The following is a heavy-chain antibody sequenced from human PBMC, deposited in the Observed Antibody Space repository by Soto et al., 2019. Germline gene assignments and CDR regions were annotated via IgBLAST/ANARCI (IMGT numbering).Heavy chain of an antibody. J-gene: IGHJ4*02. CDR2: INTYSGNT. V-gene: IGHV1-18*01. CDR3: AGGQGSLIPYYFDS. CDR1: EHTFTNKG. Sequence: QVQLVQSGAEVKKPGASVRVSCKASEHTFTNKGINWVRLAPGQGLEWMGWINTYSGNTIYAQKFQDRHTITTDTSTNTASMELRSLTSDDTAVFYCAGGQGSLIPYYFDSWGQGTLVTVSS. D-gene: IGHD2-2*01.